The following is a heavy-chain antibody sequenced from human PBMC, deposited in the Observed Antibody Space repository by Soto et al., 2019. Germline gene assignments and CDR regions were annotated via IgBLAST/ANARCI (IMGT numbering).Heavy chain of an antibody. CDR1: GFTFSTYR. Sequence: WGSLRLSGLGSGFTFSTYRINWVRPAPGKGLEWVSSSSSRIDSDYADSVKGRFTSARANANNSVSLKTKSLREEETAVYSCAREDTAWPLVYGFDVWGQGTTVTVYS. CDR2: SSSRIDS. CDR3: AREDTAWPLVYGFDV. J-gene: IGHJ6*02. D-gene: IGHD5-18*01. V-gene: IGHV3-21*01.